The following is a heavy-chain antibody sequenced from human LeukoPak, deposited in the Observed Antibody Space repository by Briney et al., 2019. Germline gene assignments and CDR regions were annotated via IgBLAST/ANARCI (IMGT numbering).Heavy chain of an antibody. D-gene: IGHD3-22*01. CDR2: ISYDGSNK. CDR1: GFTFSSYA. Sequence: GGSPRLSCAASGFTFSSYAIHWVRQAPGKGLEWVAVISYDGSNKYYADSVKGRFSISRDNSKNTLYLQMNSLRAEDTAVYYCARDSSTLVITYGLDYWGQGTLVTVSS. V-gene: IGHV3-30-3*01. CDR3: ARDSSTLVITYGLDY. J-gene: IGHJ4*02.